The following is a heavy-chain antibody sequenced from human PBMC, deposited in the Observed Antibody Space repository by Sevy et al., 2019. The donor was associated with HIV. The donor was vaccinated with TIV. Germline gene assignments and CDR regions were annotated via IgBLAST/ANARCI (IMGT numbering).Heavy chain of an antibody. CDR3: AKDVVGGTYYIENYYYGMDV. CDR1: GTNFGAFA. V-gene: IGHV3-30*18. J-gene: IGHJ6*02. D-gene: IGHD3-10*01. CDR2: LSLQGTNK. Sequence: GGSLRLSCAVSGTNFGAFAMHWVRQAPGKGPEWVAGLSLQGTNKYYADSLKGRFNISRDNSKDILYLHMKSLRPEDTAIYYCAKDVVGGTYYIENYYYGMDVWGLGTTVTVSS.